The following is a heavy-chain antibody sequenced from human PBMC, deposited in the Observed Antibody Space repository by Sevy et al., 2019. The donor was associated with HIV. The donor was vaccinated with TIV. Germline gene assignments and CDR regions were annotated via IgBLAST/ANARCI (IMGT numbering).Heavy chain of an antibody. CDR2: INHSGST. V-gene: IGHV4-34*01. CDR1: GGSFSGYY. Sequence: SETLSLTCAVYGGSFSGYYWSWIRQPPGKGLEWIGEINHSGSTNYNPSLKSRVTISVETSKNQFSLKLSSVTAADTAVYYCARGQTRGSYFDYWGQGTLVTVSS. D-gene: IGHD3-16*01. CDR3: ARGQTRGSYFDY. J-gene: IGHJ4*02.